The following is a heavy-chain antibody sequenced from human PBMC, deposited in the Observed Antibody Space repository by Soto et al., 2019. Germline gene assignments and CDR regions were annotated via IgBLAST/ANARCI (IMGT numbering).Heavy chain of an antibody. J-gene: IGHJ6*02. Sequence: SETLSLTCAVSGCSISSSIWWSWFRQPPGKGLEWIGEIYLGGSTNYNPSLQTRVIISIDKSKNQFSLKLTSVTAADTAVYYWARHGQGYYGMDGWGQGTTVTVAS. CDR3: ARHGQGYYGMDG. D-gene: IGHD6-13*01. V-gene: IGHV4-4*02. CDR2: IYLGGST. CDR1: GCSISSSIW.